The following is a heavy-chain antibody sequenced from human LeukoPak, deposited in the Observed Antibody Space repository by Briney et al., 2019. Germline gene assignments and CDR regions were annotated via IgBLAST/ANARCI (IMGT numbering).Heavy chain of an antibody. CDR2: IIPIFGTA. Sequence: SVKVSCKASGGTFSSYAISWVRQAPGQGLEWMGGIIPIFGTANYAQKFQGRVTITTDETTSTAYMELSSLRSENMAVYYCAREINYCSSTSCPLGYWGQGTLVTVSS. D-gene: IGHD2-2*01. CDR3: AREINYCSSTSCPLGY. V-gene: IGHV1-69*05. J-gene: IGHJ4*02. CDR1: GGTFSSYA.